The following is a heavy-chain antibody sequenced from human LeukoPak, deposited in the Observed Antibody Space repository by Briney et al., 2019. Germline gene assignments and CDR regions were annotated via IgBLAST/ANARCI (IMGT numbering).Heavy chain of an antibody. Sequence: GGSLRLSCAASGFTFSSYAMSWVRQAPGKGLEWVSAISGSGGRTYYADSVKGRFTISRDNSKNTLYLQMNSLRAEDTAVYYCAKVWAAGVYYFDYWGQGTLVTVSS. V-gene: IGHV3-23*01. CDR3: AKVWAAGVYYFDY. J-gene: IGHJ4*02. CDR2: ISGSGGRT. D-gene: IGHD6-13*01. CDR1: GFTFSSYA.